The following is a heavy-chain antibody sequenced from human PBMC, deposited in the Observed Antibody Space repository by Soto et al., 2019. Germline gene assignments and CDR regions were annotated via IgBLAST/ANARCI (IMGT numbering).Heavy chain of an antibody. CDR1: GFTFSSYA. D-gene: IGHD2-8*02. CDR2: IGGSGGST. Sequence: PGGSLRLSCAASGFTFSSYAMSRVRQAPGKGLEWVSAIGGSGGSTYYADSVKGRFTISRDNSKYTLYLQMNSLRAEDTAVYYCAKDKRYCTSARCYYYGMDVWGQGTTVTAP. J-gene: IGHJ6*02. V-gene: IGHV3-23*01. CDR3: AKDKRYCTSARCYYYGMDV.